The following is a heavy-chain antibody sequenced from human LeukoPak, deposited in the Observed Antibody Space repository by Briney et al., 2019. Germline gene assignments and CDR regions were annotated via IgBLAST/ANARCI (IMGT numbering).Heavy chain of an antibody. CDR3: ARAWYFDL. Sequence: SETLSLTCAVHGGSFRGYYWSWIRQPPGKGLEWIGAINHSGRTNYNPYHKSRVTISVDTSKNQFALKLSSVTAADTAVYYCARAWYFDLWGRGTLVTVSS. J-gene: IGHJ2*01. V-gene: IGHV4-34*01. CDR1: GGSFRGYY. CDR2: INHSGRT.